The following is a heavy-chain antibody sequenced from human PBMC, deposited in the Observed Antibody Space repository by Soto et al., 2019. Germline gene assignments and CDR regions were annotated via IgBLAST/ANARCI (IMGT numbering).Heavy chain of an antibody. CDR3: ARGSGPYYYDSSGGDY. Sequence: SVKVSCKASGYTFTSYGISWVRQAPGQGLEWMGGIIPINGTANYAQKFQGRVTITTDESTSTAYMELSSLRSEDTAVYYCARGSGPYYYDSSGGDYWGQGTLVTVSS. J-gene: IGHJ4*02. CDR1: GYTFTSYG. CDR2: IIPINGTA. D-gene: IGHD3-22*01. V-gene: IGHV1-69*05.